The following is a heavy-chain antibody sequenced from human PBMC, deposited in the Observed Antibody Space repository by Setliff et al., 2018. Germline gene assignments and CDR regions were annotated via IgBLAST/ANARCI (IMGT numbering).Heavy chain of an antibody. CDR1: GGTFSDYY. CDR2: INQSGTT. CDR3: ARAHTWSLPNDNSGYPGWFDP. V-gene: IGHV4-34*01. J-gene: IGHJ5*02. Sequence: SETLSLTCAAYGGTFSDYYWTWIRQPPGKGLEWVGEINQSGTTNYNPPLKGRATISVDNSKNQFSLNLNSVTVADTAVYYCARAHTWSLPNDNSGYPGWFDPWGQGTLVTVSS. D-gene: IGHD3-22*01.